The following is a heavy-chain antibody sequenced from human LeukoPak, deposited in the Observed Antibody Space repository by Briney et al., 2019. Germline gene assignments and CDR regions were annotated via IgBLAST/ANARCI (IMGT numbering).Heavy chain of an antibody. CDR1: GFTVSTNY. Sequence: PGGSLRLSCGASGFTVSTNYMSWVRQAPGKGLEWVSIIYSGGSTYYADSVKGRFTISRDNSKNTLYLRMNSLRAEDTAVYYCASYRYGSSFAFDTWGQGTMVTVSS. CDR3: ASYRYGSSFAFDT. V-gene: IGHV3-66*01. CDR2: IYSGGST. D-gene: IGHD6-6*01. J-gene: IGHJ3*02.